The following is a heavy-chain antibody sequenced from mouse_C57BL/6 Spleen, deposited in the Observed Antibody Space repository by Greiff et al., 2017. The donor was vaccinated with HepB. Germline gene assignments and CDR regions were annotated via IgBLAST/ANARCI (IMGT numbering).Heavy chain of an antibody. J-gene: IGHJ4*01. D-gene: IGHD2-4*01. CDR1: GFTFSDYG. V-gene: IGHV5-17*01. CDR2: ISSGSSTI. CDR3: ARGGLEAMDY. Sequence: EVKLMESGGGLVKPGGSLKLSCAASGFTFSDYGMHWVRQAPEKGLEWVAYISSGSSTIYYADTVKGRFTISRDNAKNTLFLQMTSLRSEDTAMYYCARGGLEAMDYWGQGTSVTVSS.